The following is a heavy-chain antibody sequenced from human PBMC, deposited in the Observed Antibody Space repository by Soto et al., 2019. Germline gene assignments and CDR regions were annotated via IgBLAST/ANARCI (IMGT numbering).Heavy chain of an antibody. D-gene: IGHD3-16*01. Sequence: PGGSLRLSCAVSLSSYAMTWVRQAPGKGLEWVAGISVSGGSTNYAVSVKGRLTISRDNDKNTVYLQMNSLRAEDTAVYYCAKGDLFVGGTIYGMDVWGQGTTVTVSS. CDR3: AKGDLFVGGTIYGMDV. CDR2: ISVSGGST. CDR1: LSSYA. J-gene: IGHJ6*02. V-gene: IGHV3-23*01.